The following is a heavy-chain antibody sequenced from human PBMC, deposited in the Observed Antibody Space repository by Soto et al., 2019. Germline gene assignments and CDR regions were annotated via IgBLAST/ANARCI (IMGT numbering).Heavy chain of an antibody. V-gene: IGHV3-48*03. CDR2: IETSGTST. J-gene: IGHJ6*02. CDR3: VRDNGSMDL. CDR1: GFTFSHYD. Sequence: EAQVAESGGGLVQPGGSLRLSCASSGFTFSHYDMNWVRQAPGRGLEWVSRIETSGTSTYFADSVKGRFTISRDNAKNLLSLQMNSLGDADSAVYHCVRDNGSMDLWGQGTTVTVSS.